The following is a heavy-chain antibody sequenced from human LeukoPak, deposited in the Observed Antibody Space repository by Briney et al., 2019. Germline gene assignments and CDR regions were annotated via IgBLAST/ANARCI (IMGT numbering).Heavy chain of an antibody. V-gene: IGHV3-30*03. Sequence: GGSLRLSCAASGFTFSNYGMHWVRQAPGKGLEWVAVISYDGSNKYYADSVKGRFTISRDNSKNTLYLQMNSLKTEDSAVYYCTTLNYYGSSGYYPTHDYWGQGALVTVSS. CDR3: TTLNYYGSSGYYPTHDY. J-gene: IGHJ4*02. CDR2: ISYDGSNK. D-gene: IGHD3-22*01. CDR1: GFTFSNYG.